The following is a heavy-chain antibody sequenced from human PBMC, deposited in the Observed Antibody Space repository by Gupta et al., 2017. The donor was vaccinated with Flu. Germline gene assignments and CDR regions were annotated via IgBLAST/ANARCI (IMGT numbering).Heavy chain of an antibody. CDR3: GTVTSGC. J-gene: IGHJ4*02. V-gene: IGHV3-74*03. Sequence: EMQLVESRGGLVQPGGALRLPCAASGFTFSSSYLQWVRQAPGKGLVWVSRINPDGSSTTYAEFVKGRFTISIDNAKNTLYLQMNSLGDDDTAVYYCGTVTSGCWGQGTLVTVSS. CDR1: GFTFSSSY. D-gene: IGHD4-17*01. CDR2: INPDGSST.